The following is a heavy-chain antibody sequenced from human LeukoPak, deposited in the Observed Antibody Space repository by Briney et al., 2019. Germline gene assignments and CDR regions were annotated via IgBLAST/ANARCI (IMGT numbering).Heavy chain of an antibody. CDR2: IYYSGST. D-gene: IGHD1-26*01. CDR3: AFAGGWELSPFDY. J-gene: IGHJ4*02. V-gene: IGHV4-59*08. Sequence: SETLSLTCTVPGGSMSSYYWSWIRQPPGKGLEWIGYIYYSGSTNYNPSLKSRVTISVDTSKNQFSLKLGSVTAADTAVYYCAFAGGWELSPFDYWGQGTLVTVSS. CDR1: GGSMSSYY.